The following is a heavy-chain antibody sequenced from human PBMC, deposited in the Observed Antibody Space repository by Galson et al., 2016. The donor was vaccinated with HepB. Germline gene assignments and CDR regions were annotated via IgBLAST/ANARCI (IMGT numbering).Heavy chain of an antibody. CDR1: GVTVSNNY. CDR2: ISTSGETI. V-gene: IGHV3-11*01. Sequence: SLRLSCAASGVTVSNNYMSWVRQAPGKGLEWTSYISTSGETIYYADSVKGRFTISRDNAKSSLYLHMNGLRVEDTAVYFCARRGRWHYGLDVWGKGTAVTVSS. J-gene: IGHJ6*04. D-gene: IGHD5-24*01. CDR3: ARRGRWHYGLDV.